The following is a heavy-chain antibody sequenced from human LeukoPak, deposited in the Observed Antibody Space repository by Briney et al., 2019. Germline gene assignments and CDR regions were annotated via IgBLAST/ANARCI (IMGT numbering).Heavy chain of an antibody. D-gene: IGHD3-9*01. CDR1: GYTFTGYY. J-gene: IGHJ4*02. CDR2: INPNSGGT. Sequence: ASVKVSCKASGYTFTGYYMHWVRQAPGQGLEWMGRINPNSGGTNYAQKFQGRVTMARETSISTAYMELSRLRSDDTAVYYCAREGYDILTGYYDYWGQGTLVTVSS. CDR3: AREGYDILTGYYDY. V-gene: IGHV1-2*06.